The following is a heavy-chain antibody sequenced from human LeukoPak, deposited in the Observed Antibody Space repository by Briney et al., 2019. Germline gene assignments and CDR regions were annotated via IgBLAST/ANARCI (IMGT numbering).Heavy chain of an antibody. V-gene: IGHV4-61*08. J-gene: IGHJ6*02. CDR1: GGSISSGGYS. CDR3: ARLLSGAPFGYYYYGMDV. CDR2: IYYSGST. D-gene: IGHD2-15*01. Sequence: SETLSLTCAVSGGSISSGGYSWSWIRQPPGKGLEWIGYIYYSGSTNYNPSLKSRVTISVDTSKNQFSLKLSSVTAADTAVYYCARLLSGAPFGYYYYGMDVWGQGTTVTVSS.